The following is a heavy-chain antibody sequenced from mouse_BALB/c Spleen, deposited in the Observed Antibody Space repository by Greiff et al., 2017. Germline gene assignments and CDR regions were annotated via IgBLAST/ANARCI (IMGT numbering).Heavy chain of an antibody. CDR3: ARGDSYYAMDY. CDR2: ISTYYGDA. V-gene: IGHV1S137*01. CDR1: GYTFTDYA. J-gene: IGHJ4*01. Sequence: QVQLKESGAELVRPGVSVKISCKGSGYTFTDYAMHWVKQSHAKSLEWIGVISTYYGDASYNQKFKGKATMTVDKSSSTAYMELARLTSEDSAIYYCARGDSYYAMDYWGQGTSVTVAS.